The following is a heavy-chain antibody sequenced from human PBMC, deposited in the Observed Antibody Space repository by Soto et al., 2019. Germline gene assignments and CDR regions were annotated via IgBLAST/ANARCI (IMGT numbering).Heavy chain of an antibody. CDR3: ARDLMATPH. CDR2: ISYDGSNK. D-gene: IGHD5-12*01. V-gene: IGHV3-30-3*01. CDR1: GFTFSSYA. Sequence: QVQLVESGGGVVQPGRSLRLSCAASGFTFSSYAMHWVRQAPGKGLEWVAVISYDGSNKYYADSVKGRFTISRDNSKNTLYLQMNSLRAEDTAVYYCARDLMATPHWGQGTLVTVSS. J-gene: IGHJ4*02.